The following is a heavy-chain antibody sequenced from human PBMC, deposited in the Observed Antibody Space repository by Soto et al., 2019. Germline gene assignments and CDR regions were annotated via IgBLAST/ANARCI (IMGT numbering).Heavy chain of an antibody. V-gene: IGHV3-21*01. J-gene: IGHJ4*02. D-gene: IGHD3-9*01. CDR2: ISSGNSYI. Sequence: GGSLRLSCAVSGFTFSSYSMNWVRQAPGKGLEWVSSISSGNSYIYYADSVRGRFTVSRDNAKSSLYLQMNSLRAEDTAVYYCATRMDYNILTGYRPFDYWGQGTLVTVSS. CDR1: GFTFSSYS. CDR3: ATRMDYNILTGYRPFDY.